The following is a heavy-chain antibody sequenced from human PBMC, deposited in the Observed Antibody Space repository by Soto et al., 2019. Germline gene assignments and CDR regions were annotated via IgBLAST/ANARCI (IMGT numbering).Heavy chain of an antibody. Sequence: SETLSLTCAVYGGSFRGYDWSWIRQRPGKGLEWIGYIYNSGSTNYNPSLKSRVTISVDTAKNQFSLRLSSVTAADTAVYYCARGGSAWSNDYWGQGPLVTV. J-gene: IGHJ4*02. D-gene: IGHD6-19*01. CDR3: ARGGSAWSNDY. CDR2: IYNSGST. CDR1: GGSFRGYD. V-gene: IGHV4-59*01.